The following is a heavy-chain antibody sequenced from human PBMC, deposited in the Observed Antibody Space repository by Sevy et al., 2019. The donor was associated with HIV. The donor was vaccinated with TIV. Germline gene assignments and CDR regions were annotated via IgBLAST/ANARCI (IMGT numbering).Heavy chain of an antibody. Sequence: GGSLRLSCEVSGLSVTNNGMHWVRQAPGKGLEWVAVISYDGINKYYGDSVKGQFIISRDRSKNTLYLQMNILRIEDTAVYYCAKDFTGFYGMDVWGQGTTVTVSS. CDR1: GLSVTNNG. J-gene: IGHJ6*02. D-gene: IGHD3-9*01. CDR3: AKDFTGFYGMDV. CDR2: ISYDGINK. V-gene: IGHV3-30*18.